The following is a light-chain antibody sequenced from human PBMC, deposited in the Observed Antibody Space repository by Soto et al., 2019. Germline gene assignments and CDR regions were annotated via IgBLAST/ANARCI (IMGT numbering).Light chain of an antibody. Sequence: EIVMTQSPATLSVSPGESATLSCRASQSVSSNLVWYQQKPGQAPRLLIYGASTRATGVPARFSGSGSGTEFTLTISSLQSEDFAVYYCQQYNNWPRMFGQGTKVEIK. J-gene: IGKJ1*01. CDR1: QSVSSN. V-gene: IGKV3-15*01. CDR2: GAS. CDR3: QQYNNWPRM.